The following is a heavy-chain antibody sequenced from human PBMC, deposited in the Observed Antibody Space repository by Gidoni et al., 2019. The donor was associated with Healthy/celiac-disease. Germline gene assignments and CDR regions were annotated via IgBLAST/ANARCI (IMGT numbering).Heavy chain of an antibody. J-gene: IGHJ3*02. CDR1: GCTCSSYW. CDR3: ARDLRDIASAAFDI. D-gene: IGHD5-12*01. V-gene: IGHV3-7*03. Sequence: EVQLVESGGGLVQPGGSLSLACAAYGCTCSSYWMGGVRPAPGKGLEWVAHIKQDGSEKYYVDSVKGRFTISRDNAKNSLYLQMNSLRAEDTAVYYCARDLRDIASAAFDIWGQGTMVTVSS. CDR2: IKQDGSEK.